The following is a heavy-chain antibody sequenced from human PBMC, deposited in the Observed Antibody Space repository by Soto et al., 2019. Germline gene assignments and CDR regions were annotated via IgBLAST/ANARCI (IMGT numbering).Heavy chain of an antibody. CDR1: GFTFDDYA. V-gene: IGHV3-9*01. Sequence: EVQLVESGGGLVQPGRSLRLSCAASGFTFDDYAMHWVRQAPGKGLEWVSGISWNSGSIGYADSVKGRFTISRDNAKNSLYLQMNSLRAEDTALYHCAKDHFLYCSGGSCYFDYWGQGTLVTVSS. D-gene: IGHD2-15*01. J-gene: IGHJ4*02. CDR3: AKDHFLYCSGGSCYFDY. CDR2: ISWNSGSI.